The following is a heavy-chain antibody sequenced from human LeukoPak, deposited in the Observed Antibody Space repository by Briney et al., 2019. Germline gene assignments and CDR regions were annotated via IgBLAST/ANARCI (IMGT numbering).Heavy chain of an antibody. V-gene: IGHV4-34*01. D-gene: IGHD1-14*01. Sequence: SSETPSLTCAVYGGSFSGYYWSWIRQPPGKGLEWIGEINHSGSTNYNPSLKSRVTISVDTSKNQFSLKLSSVTAADTAVYYCATPAEVDGDAFDTWGQGTMVTVSS. CDR3: ATPAEVDGDAFDT. J-gene: IGHJ3*02. CDR1: GGSFSGYY. CDR2: INHSGST.